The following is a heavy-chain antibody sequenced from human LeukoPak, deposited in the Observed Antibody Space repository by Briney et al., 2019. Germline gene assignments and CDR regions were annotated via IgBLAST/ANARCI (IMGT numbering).Heavy chain of an antibody. V-gene: IGHV4-39*02. Sequence: RTSETLSLTCAVSGGSISGSGYYWGWVRQPPGKGLEWIGSIYYSGNTYYNPSLKSRVAISVDTSKNHFSLRLISVTAADSAVYYCAIHERSLPLTLWGQGILGTVSS. D-gene: IGHD3-9*01. CDR3: AIHERSLPLTL. CDR2: IYYSGNT. J-gene: IGHJ4*02. CDR1: GGSISGSGYY.